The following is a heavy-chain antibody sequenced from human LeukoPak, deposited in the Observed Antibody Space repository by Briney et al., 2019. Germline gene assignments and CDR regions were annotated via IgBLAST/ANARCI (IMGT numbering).Heavy chain of an antibody. J-gene: IGHJ2*01. D-gene: IGHD5-24*01. CDR2: ISSSGSTI. CDR3: AKDAQITRWLQLYWYFDL. V-gene: IGHV3-48*03. Sequence: LSGGSLRLSCAASGFTFSSYEMNWVRQAPGKGLEWVSYISSSGSTIYYADSVKGRFTISRDNSKNTLYLQMNSLRAEDTAVYYCAKDAQITRWLQLYWYFDLWGRGTLVTVSS. CDR1: GFTFSSYE.